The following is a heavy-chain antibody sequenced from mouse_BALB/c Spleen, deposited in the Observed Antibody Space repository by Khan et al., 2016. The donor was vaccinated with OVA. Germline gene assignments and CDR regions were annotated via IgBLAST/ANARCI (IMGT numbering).Heavy chain of an antibody. CDR1: GFSLTNYG. CDR2: IWSAEST. V-gene: IGHV2-6-1*01. Sequence: QVQLKESGPGLVAPSQSLSITCTISGFSLTNYGVHWVRQPPGKGLEWLVVIWSAESTTYNSALKSRLTITKDNSKSQVFLKMNSLQSEDTAVYFCARQPYYHYNIMDYWGQGTSVTVSS. D-gene: IGHD2-10*01. J-gene: IGHJ4*01. CDR3: ARQPYYHYNIMDY.